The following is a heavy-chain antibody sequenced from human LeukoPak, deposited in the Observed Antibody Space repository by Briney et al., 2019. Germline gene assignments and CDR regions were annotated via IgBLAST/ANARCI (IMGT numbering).Heavy chain of an antibody. V-gene: IGHV4-31*03. D-gene: IGHD3-22*01. CDR3: ATNFSGYYLTGLEWYAFDI. J-gene: IGHJ3*02. CDR2: IYYSGST. Sequence: PSQTLSLTCTVSGGSISSGGDYWSWIRQHPGKGLEWIGYIYYSGSTYYNPSLKSRVTISVDTSKNQFSLKLSSVTAADTAVYYCATNFSGYYLTGLEWYAFDIWGQGTMVTVS. CDR1: GGSISSGGDY.